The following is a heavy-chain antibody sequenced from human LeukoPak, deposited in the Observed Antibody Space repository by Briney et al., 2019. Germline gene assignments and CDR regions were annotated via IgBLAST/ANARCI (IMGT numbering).Heavy chain of an antibody. V-gene: IGHV3-13*01. Sequence: GGSLRLSCAVSGFTFNYYDMHWVRQAPGKRLEWVSAIRTTGDTHYPDSVKGRFAMSREDAKNSVHLQMNTLRAGDTAVYYCARGVSYYYDNSGHPGWYFDLWGRGTLATVSS. J-gene: IGHJ2*01. CDR3: ARGVSYYYDNSGHPGWYFDL. CDR1: GFTFNYYD. CDR2: IRTTGDT. D-gene: IGHD3-22*01.